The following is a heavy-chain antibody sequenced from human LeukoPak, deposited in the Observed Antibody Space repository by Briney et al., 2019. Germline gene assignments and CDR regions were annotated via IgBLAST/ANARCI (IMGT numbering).Heavy chain of an antibody. J-gene: IGHJ4*02. CDR1: GFTFSSYA. D-gene: IGHD3-22*01. Sequence: PGGSLRLSCAASGFTFSSYAMHWVRQAPGKGLEWVALISYDGSNKYYADSVKARFIIPRDNSKNTVYLQMNSLRAEDTAVYYCARGQAFYYDYNGPPFDYWGQGTLVIVSS. V-gene: IGHV3-30*04. CDR3: ARGQAFYYDYNGPPFDY. CDR2: ISYDGSNK.